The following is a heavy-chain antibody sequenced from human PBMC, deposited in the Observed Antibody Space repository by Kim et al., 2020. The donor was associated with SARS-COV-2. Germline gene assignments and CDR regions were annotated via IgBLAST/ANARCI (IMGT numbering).Heavy chain of an antibody. CDR3: VRDRSTPKYYNGMDV. D-gene: IGHD2-2*01. J-gene: IGHJ6*02. CDR2: ITGGSSYR. CDR1: GFTFSLYN. Sequence: GGSLRLSCVASGFTFSLYNMNWFRQAPGRGLEWVSGITGGSSYRYYADSVKGRFTSSRDNAKKALYLQLNSLRAEDPAVNYCVRDRSTPKYYNGMDVWG. V-gene: IGHV3-21*01.